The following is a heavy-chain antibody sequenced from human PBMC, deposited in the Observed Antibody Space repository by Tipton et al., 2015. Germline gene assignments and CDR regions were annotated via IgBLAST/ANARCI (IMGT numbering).Heavy chain of an antibody. D-gene: IGHD3-22*01. V-gene: IGHV3-69-1*01. CDR3: VRDRFGYYDGSGYRDSLDI. CDR2: IGASGYI. Sequence: LSLTCAVYDGSFSGYYWSWIRQPPGKGLEWVSAIGASGYIYYAAPVKGRFTISRDNAENSVALQMSSLRAEDTAVYYCVRDRFGYYDGSGYRDSLDIWGQGTMVTVSS. J-gene: IGHJ3*02. CDR1: DGSFSGYY.